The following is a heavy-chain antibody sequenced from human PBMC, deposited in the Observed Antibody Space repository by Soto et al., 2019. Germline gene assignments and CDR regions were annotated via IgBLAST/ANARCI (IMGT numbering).Heavy chain of an antibody. V-gene: IGHV5-51*01. CDR3: ARHAYYYDSRIVRGAFDI. J-gene: IGHJ3*02. D-gene: IGHD3-22*01. Sequence: PGESLKISCKGSGYSFTSYWIGWVRQMPGKGLEWMGIIYPGDSDTRYSPSFQGQVTISADKSISTAYLQWSSLKASDTAMYYCARHAYYYDSRIVRGAFDIWGQGTMVTVSS. CDR2: IYPGDSDT. CDR1: GYSFTSYW.